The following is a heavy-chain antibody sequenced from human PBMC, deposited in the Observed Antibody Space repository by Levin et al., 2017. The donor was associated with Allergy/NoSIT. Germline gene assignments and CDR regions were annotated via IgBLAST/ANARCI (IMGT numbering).Heavy chain of an antibody. V-gene: IGHV1-69*13. CDR3: ARGRRIAARPGTPYYYYYMDV. Sequence: SVKVSCKASGGTFSSYAISWVRQAPGQGLEWMGGIIPIFGTANYAQKFQGRVTITADESTSTAYMELSSLRSEDTAVYYCARGRRIAARPGTPYYYYYMDVWGKGTTVTVSS. CDR2: IIPIFGTA. CDR1: GGTFSSYA. D-gene: IGHD6-6*01. J-gene: IGHJ6*03.